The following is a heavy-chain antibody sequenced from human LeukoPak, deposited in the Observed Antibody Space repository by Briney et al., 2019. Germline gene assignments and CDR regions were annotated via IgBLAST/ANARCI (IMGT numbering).Heavy chain of an antibody. J-gene: IGHJ4*02. V-gene: IGHV4-31*03. CDR3: AREVRFRDYFDY. CDR1: GGSISSGGYY. CDR2: IYYSGST. Sequence: SQTLSLTCTVSGGSISSGGYYWSWIRQHPGKGLEWIGYIYYSGSTYYNPFLKSRVTISVDTSKNQFSLKLSSVTAADTAVYYCAREVRFRDYFDYWGQGTLVTVSS. D-gene: IGHD3-10*01.